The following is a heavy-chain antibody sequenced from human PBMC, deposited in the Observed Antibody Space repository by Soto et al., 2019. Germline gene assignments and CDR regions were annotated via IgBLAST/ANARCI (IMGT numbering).Heavy chain of an antibody. J-gene: IGHJ4*02. CDR3: ARDHATEEYYGFWSGYPYLDY. CDR1: GYTFTSYG. CDR2: ISAYNGNT. V-gene: IGHV1-18*01. Sequence: ASVKVSCKASGYTFTSYGISWVRQAPGQGLEWMGWISAYNGNTNYAQKLQGRVTMTTDTFTSTAYMELRSVRSDDTAVYYCARDHATEEYYGFWSGYPYLDYWGQGTLVTVSS. D-gene: IGHD3-3*01.